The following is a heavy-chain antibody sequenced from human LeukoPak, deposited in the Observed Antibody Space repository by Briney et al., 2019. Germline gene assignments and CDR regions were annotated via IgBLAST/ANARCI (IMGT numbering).Heavy chain of an antibody. CDR1: GSIFTSYW. CDR3: ARVYDILTGYYD. Sequence: GASLKISWEGSGSIFTSYWIRGGREMRGKGLEWMGRIDRSDAYNNYRPSFQGHVTISADKSISTAYLQWSSLKASDTAMYYCARVYDILTGYYDWGQGTMVTVSS. V-gene: IGHV5-10-1*01. CDR2: IDRSDAYN. J-gene: IGHJ3*01. D-gene: IGHD3-9*01.